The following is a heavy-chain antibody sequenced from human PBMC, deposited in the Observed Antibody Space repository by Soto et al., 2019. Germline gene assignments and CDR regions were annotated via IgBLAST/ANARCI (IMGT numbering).Heavy chain of an antibody. V-gene: IGHV4-34*01. CDR3: ARGEDIVLMVSSWFDP. D-gene: IGHD2-8*01. CDR2: INHSGST. J-gene: IGHJ5*02. CDR1: GGSFSGYY. Sequence: QVQLQQWGAGLLKPSETLSLTCAVYGGSFSGYYWCWIRQPPGKGLEWIGEINHSGSTNYNPSLKSRGTISVDTSKNQFPLKLSSVTAADTAVYYCARGEDIVLMVSSWFDPWGQGTLVTVSS.